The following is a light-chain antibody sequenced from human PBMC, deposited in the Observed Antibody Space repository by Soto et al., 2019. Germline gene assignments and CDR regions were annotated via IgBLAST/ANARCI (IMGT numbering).Light chain of an antibody. V-gene: IGLV3-27*01. CDR3: YSAADNNPVV. J-gene: IGLJ2*01. CDR2: KDS. Sequence: SYELTQPSSVSVSPGQTARITCSGDVLSKKYARWFQQKPGQAPVVLIYKDSERPSGIPERFSGSSSGTTVTLTISGAQVEDEADYYCYSAADNNPVVFGGGTKVTVL. CDR1: VLSKKY.